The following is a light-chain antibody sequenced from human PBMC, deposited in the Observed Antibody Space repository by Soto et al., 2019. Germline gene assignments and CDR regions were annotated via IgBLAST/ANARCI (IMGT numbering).Light chain of an antibody. Sequence: QSVLTQPPSASGSPGQSATISCTGTSSDIGGYNFVSWYQQHPGKAPKLISYEVTKRPSGVPDRFSGSKSGNTASLTVSGLQTEDEAAYYCSSFAGSNTLVFGGGTKLTVL. CDR2: EVT. CDR1: SSDIGGYNF. V-gene: IGLV2-8*01. J-gene: IGLJ3*02. CDR3: SSFAGSNTLV.